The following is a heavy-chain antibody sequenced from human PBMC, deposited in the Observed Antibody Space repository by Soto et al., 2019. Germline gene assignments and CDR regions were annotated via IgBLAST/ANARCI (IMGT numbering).Heavy chain of an antibody. D-gene: IGHD5-12*01. CDR2: IIPILGIA. Sequence: QVQLVQSGAEVKKPGSSVKVSCKASGGTFSSYTISWVRQAPGQGLEWMGRIIPILGIANYAQKFQGRVTITADKSTSTAYMELSSLRSEDTAVYYCAREEMATTNYYCYSGMDVWGQGTTVTVSS. CDR3: AREEMATTNYYCYSGMDV. V-gene: IGHV1-69*08. CDR1: GGTFSSYT. J-gene: IGHJ6*02.